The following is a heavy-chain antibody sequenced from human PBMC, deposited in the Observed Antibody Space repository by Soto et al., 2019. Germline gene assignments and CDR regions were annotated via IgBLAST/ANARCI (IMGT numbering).Heavy chain of an antibody. CDR1: GYTFTIYG. Sequence: ASLKVSCKASGYTFTIYGISWVRQAPGQGLEWMGWISAYNGNTNYAQKLQGRVTMTTDTSTSTAYMELRSLRSDDTAVYYCARVKSTGDYYYYYGMDVWGQGTTVTVSS. D-gene: IGHD2-8*02. CDR3: ARVKSTGDYYYYYGMDV. J-gene: IGHJ6*02. V-gene: IGHV1-18*01. CDR2: ISAYNGNT.